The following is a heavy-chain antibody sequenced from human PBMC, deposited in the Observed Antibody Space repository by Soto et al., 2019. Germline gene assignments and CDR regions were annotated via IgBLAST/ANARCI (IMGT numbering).Heavy chain of an antibody. CDR1: GFTVSSKY. CDR3: ARDGPLGPYDY. Sequence: EVQLVESGGGLIQPGGSLRLSCAASGFTVSSKYMTWFRQAPGKGLKWVSVIDSGENTYYADSVKGRFTISRDNSKNTLFLQLNSLRADDTAVYYCARDGPLGPYDYWGQGTLVTVSS. CDR2: IDSGENT. J-gene: IGHJ4*02. V-gene: IGHV3-53*01.